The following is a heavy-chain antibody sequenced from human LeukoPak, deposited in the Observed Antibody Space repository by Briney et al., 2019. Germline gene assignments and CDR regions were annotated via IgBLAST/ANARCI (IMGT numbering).Heavy chain of an antibody. CDR2: IIPIFGTA. J-gene: IGHJ6*03. CDR3: ARGYCSSTSCYIDYYYYMDV. Sequence: SVKVSCKASGGTFSSYAISWVRQAPGQGLEWMGGIIPIFGTANYAQKFQGRVTITADESTSTAYMELSSLRSEDTAVYYCARGYCSSTSCYIDYYYYMDVWGKGTTVTVSS. CDR1: GGTFSSYA. V-gene: IGHV1-69*01. D-gene: IGHD2-2*02.